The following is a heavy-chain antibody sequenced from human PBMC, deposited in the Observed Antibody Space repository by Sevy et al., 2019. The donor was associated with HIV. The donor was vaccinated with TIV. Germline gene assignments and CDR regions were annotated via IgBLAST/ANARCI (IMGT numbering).Heavy chain of an antibody. CDR3: ARERGESLRNGWPLDY. J-gene: IGHJ4*02. CDR2: ISHDAVVK. D-gene: IGHD6-19*01. Sequence: GGSLRLSCATSGFTFSSYAMHWVRQAPGKGLETVAVISHDAVVKFYADSGKGRFTISRDNSRSILDLQVNSLSDEDTAVYYCARERGESLRNGWPLDYWGQGTRVTVSS. CDR1: GFTFSSYA. V-gene: IGHV3-30*04.